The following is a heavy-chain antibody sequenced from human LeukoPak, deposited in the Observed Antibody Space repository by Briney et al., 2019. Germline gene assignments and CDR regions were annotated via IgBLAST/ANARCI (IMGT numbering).Heavy chain of an antibody. Sequence: SETLSLTCTVSGDSISSDNYFWSWIRQPAGKGLAWIGRIYTSGNTNYNPSLKSRVTISVDTSKNQFSLKLSSVTAADTAVYYCARHRWVAVAGTGGWFDPWGQGTLVTVSS. J-gene: IGHJ5*02. CDR2: IYTSGNT. D-gene: IGHD6-19*01. V-gene: IGHV4-61*02. CDR3: ARHRWVAVAGTGGWFDP. CDR1: GDSISSDNYF.